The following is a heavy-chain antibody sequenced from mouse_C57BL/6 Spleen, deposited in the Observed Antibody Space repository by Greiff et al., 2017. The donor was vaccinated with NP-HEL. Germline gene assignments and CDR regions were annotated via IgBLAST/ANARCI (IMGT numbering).Heavy chain of an antibody. CDR1: GYTFTDYY. Sequence: EVQLQQSGPELVKPGASVKISCKASGYTFTDYYMNWVKQSHGKSLEWIGDINPNNGGTSYNQKFKGKATLTVDKSSSTAYMELRSLTSEDSAVYYCARVGLPYYFDYWGQGTTLTVSS. D-gene: IGHD2-2*01. CDR2: INPNNGGT. J-gene: IGHJ2*01. CDR3: ARVGLPYYFDY. V-gene: IGHV1-26*01.